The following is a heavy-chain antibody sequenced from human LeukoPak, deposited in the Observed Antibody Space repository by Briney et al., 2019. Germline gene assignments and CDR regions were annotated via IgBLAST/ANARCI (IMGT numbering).Heavy chain of an antibody. CDR3: ARGYAWAARFDY. V-gene: IGHV4-34*01. D-gene: IGHD3-16*01. CDR1: GGSFSGYY. Sequence: SETLSLTCAVYGGSFSGYYWSWIRQPPGKGLEWIGEINHSGSTNYNPSLKSRVTMSVDTSKNQFSLKLSSVTAADTAVYYCARGYAWAARFDYWGQGTLVTVSS. J-gene: IGHJ4*02. CDR2: INHSGST.